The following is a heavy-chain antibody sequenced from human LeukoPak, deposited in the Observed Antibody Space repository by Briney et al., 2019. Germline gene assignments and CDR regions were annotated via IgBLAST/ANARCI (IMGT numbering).Heavy chain of an antibody. CDR2: IYYSGST. CDR1: GGSISSSSYY. Sequence: PSETLSLTCTVSGGSISSSSYYWGWIRQPPGKGLEWIGSIYYSGSTYYNPSLKSRVTISVDTSKNQFSLKLSSVTAADTAVYYCARDSSGECSSTSCYPNYYYYMDVWGKGTTVTVSS. J-gene: IGHJ6*03. V-gene: IGHV4-39*07. D-gene: IGHD2-2*01. CDR3: ARDSSGECSSTSCYPNYYYYMDV.